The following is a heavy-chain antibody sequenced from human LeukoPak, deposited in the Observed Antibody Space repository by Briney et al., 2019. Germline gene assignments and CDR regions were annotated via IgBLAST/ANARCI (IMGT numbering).Heavy chain of an antibody. D-gene: IGHD6-19*01. CDR2: TYQRSKWYN. CDR1: GDSVSINSAA. V-gene: IGHV6-1*01. J-gene: IGHJ4*02. Sequence: SQTLSLTCAISGDSVSINSAAWNWIRQSPSRGLEWLGRTYQRSKWYNDYAVSVKSRITINPDISKNQFSLQLNSVTPEDTAVYYCARGRPTGFKQWLVRAVFDYWGQGTPVTVSS. CDR3: ARGRPTGFKQWLVRAVFDY.